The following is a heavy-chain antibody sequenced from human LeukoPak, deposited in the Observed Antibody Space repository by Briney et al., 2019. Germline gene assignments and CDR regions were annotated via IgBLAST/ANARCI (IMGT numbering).Heavy chain of an antibody. CDR3: ARDLYDSSGNWFDP. Sequence: GGSLRLSCAASGFTFSDYYMSWIRQAPGKGLEWVSYISSSGSTIYYADSVKGRFTISRDNAKNSLYLQMNSLRAEDTAVYYCARDLYDSSGNWFDPWGQGTLVTVSS. J-gene: IGHJ5*02. D-gene: IGHD3-22*01. CDR2: ISSSGSTI. CDR1: GFTFSDYY. V-gene: IGHV3-11*01.